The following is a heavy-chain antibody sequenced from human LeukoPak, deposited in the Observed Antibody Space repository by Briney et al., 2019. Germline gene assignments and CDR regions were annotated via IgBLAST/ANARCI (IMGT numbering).Heavy chain of an antibody. CDR3: ARGKYSSSSGYYYYGMDV. CDR1: GFTFSSYS. V-gene: IGHV3-21*01. CDR2: ISSSSSYI. Sequence: GGSLRLSCAASGFTFSSYSMSWVRQAPGKGLEWVSSISSSSSYIYYADSVKGRFTISRDNAKNSLYLQMNSLRAEDTAVYYCARGKYSSSSGYYYYGMDVWGQGTTVTVSS. J-gene: IGHJ6*02. D-gene: IGHD6-13*01.